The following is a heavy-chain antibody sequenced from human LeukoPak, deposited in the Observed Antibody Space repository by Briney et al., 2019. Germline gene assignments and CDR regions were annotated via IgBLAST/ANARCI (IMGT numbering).Heavy chain of an antibody. J-gene: IGHJ4*02. CDR2: ICGGGGGT. CDR3: AKDGPSFDY. Sequence: QAGGSLRLSCAASGFNFSNYAMTWVRQAPGKGLEWVSSICGGGGGTYYADSVKGRFTISRDNSKNTLYLQMNSLRAEDTAVYYCAKDGPSFDYWGQGTLVTVSS. CDR1: GFNFSNYA. V-gene: IGHV3-23*01.